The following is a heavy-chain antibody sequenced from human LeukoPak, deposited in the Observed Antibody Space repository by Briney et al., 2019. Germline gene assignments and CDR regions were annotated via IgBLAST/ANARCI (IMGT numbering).Heavy chain of an antibody. CDR3: ARDRRGAFYTFDL. Sequence: PSETLSLTCSVSGASLNGYLWNWVRQTPEKGLEWIGYVSHTGATTSNPTLKSRVSITIDTSKSQISLTMTSVTAADSALYYCARDRRGAFYTFDLWGPGTIVSVS. V-gene: IGHV4-59*01. J-gene: IGHJ3*01. CDR2: VSHTGAT. CDR1: GASLNGYL. D-gene: IGHD2/OR15-2a*01.